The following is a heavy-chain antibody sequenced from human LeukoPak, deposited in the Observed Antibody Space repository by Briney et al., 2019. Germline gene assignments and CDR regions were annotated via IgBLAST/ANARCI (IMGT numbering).Heavy chain of an antibody. J-gene: IGHJ4*02. D-gene: IGHD5-12*01. CDR1: GFTFTTNA. Sequence: GGSLRLSCAASGFTFTTNAMSWVRQAPGKGLEWVSAISGRTGATYYADSEKGRSTIFRDNSKSTLYLQMDSLRAEDTAVYYCAKCGNSGCHLIDYWGQGTLVTVSS. V-gene: IGHV3-23*01. CDR2: ISGRTGAT. CDR3: AKCGNSGCHLIDY.